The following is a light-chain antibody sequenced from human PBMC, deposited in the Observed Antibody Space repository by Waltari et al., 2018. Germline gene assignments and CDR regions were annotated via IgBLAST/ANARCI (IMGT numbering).Light chain of an antibody. J-gene: IGLJ2*01. V-gene: IGLV2-14*03. CDR2: DVT. Sequence: QSALTQPASVSGSPGQSIAISCTGTGSDIGGYNYFSWYQQYPGRAPNLIIYDVTRWPSGVSNRFIGSKSGVTASLTISGLQAEDEADYYCSSYTKSRTTIFGGGTRVTVL. CDR1: GSDIGGYNY. CDR3: SSYTKSRTTI.